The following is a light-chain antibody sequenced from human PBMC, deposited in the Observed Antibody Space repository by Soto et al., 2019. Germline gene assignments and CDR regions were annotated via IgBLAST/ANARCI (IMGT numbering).Light chain of an antibody. Sequence: QSVLTQPPSASETPGQRVTISCSGSYSNIGRNYVCWYQQFPGTAPKLLIYGNNQRPSGVPDRFSGSKSGTSASLAISGLRYEDEADYYCAVWDNSLSGYVFGTGTKVTVL. CDR3: AVWDNSLSGYV. J-gene: IGLJ1*01. CDR2: GNN. CDR1: YSNIGRNY. V-gene: IGLV1-47*02.